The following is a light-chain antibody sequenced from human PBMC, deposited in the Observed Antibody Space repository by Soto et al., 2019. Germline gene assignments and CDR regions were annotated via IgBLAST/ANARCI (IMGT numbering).Light chain of an antibody. CDR1: TSNIGKNY. Sequence: QSVLTPPPSVSAAPAQRVTISCSGSTSNIGKNYLSWYQQLPGAAPKLLIYDNIQRSSGIPDRFSGSKSGTSATLGITGLQTGDEADYYCATWDSSLRAVVFGGGTKLTVL. V-gene: IGLV1-51*01. CDR3: ATWDSSLRAVV. J-gene: IGLJ2*01. CDR2: DNI.